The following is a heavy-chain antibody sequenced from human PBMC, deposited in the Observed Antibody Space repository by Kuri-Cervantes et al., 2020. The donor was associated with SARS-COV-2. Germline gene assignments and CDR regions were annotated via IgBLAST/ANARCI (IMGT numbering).Heavy chain of an antibody. CDR3: ARVGSDFWSGYYNGDRYDAFDI. CDR2: INPNSGGT. Sequence: ASVKVSCKASGYTFTGYYMHWVRQAPGQGLEWMGWINPNSGGTNYAQKFQGRVTMTRDTSISTAYMELSRLRSDDTAVYYCARVGSDFWSGYYNGDRYDAFDIWGQGTMVTVSS. D-gene: IGHD3-3*01. J-gene: IGHJ3*02. CDR1: GYTFTGYY. V-gene: IGHV1-2*02.